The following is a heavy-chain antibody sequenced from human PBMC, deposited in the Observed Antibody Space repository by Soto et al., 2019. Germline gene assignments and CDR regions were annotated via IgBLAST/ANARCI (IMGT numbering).Heavy chain of an antibody. CDR3: AREGGPPQTLATWYFGI. Sequence: QVQLVESGGGVVQPGRSLRLSWAASGFTFSSYGMHWVRHAPGKGLEWVAVIWYDGRNKYYADSVKSPFTISRDNSKNTLYLQMHSLRAEDTAVYYCAREGGPPQTLATWYFGIWGRGPLVAVSS. J-gene: IGHJ2*01. V-gene: IGHV3-33*01. CDR1: GFTFSSYG. CDR2: IWYDGRNK. D-gene: IGHD3-16*01.